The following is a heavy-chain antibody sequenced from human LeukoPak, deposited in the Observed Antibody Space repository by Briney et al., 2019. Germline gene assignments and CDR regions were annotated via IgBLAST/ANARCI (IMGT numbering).Heavy chain of an antibody. Sequence: GGSLRLSCAASGFSFSVYEMHWVRQAPGKGLEWISDISSSGTTTYYADSVKGRFTISRDNAKNSLYLQMNSLRAEDTAVYYCTTLTVAGNFDYWGQGSLASVSS. V-gene: IGHV3-48*03. CDR1: GFSFSVYE. CDR2: ISSSGTTT. D-gene: IGHD6-19*01. CDR3: TTLTVAGNFDY. J-gene: IGHJ4*02.